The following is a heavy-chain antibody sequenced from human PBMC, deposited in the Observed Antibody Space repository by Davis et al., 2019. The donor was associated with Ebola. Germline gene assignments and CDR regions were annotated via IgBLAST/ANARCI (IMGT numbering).Heavy chain of an antibody. CDR1: GGSVNTGGFY. J-gene: IGHJ2*01. CDR2: IYYNGNA. V-gene: IGHV4-31*03. D-gene: IGHD6-6*01. CDR3: ARSRAYDFHL. Sequence: MPSETLSLTCTVSGGSVNTGGFYWTWIRQHPGKGLEWIGYIYYNGNAFYNPSLQSRVSISVDPSKNLFSLNVTSVTAADTAVYYCARSRAYDFHLWGRGTVVSVSS.